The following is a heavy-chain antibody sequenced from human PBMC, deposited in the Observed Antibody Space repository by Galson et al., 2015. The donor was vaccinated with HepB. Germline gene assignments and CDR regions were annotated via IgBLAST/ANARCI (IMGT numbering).Heavy chain of an antibody. CDR2: ISYDGSNR. J-gene: IGHJ4*02. CDR1: GFTFSNYA. D-gene: IGHD6-19*01. Sequence: SLRLTCAASGFTFSNYALHWVRQAPGMGLEWVAFISYDGSNRQYADSVKGRVTISRDNSKNTLYLQMDTLRPEDTAVYYCARKLYGRASGWACALDYWRRGTLVTVSS. V-gene: IGHV3-30*04. CDR3: ARKLYGRASGWACALDY.